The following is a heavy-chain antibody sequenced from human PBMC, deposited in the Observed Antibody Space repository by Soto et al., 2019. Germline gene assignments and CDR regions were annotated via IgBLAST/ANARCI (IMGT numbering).Heavy chain of an antibody. CDR1: GYTFTGYY. V-gene: IGHV1-2*04. J-gene: IGHJ3*02. CDR2: INPNSGGT. D-gene: IGHD1-26*01. CDR3: ARVGATTVGGAFDI. Sequence: ASVKVSCKASGYTFTGYYMHWVRQAPGQGLEWMGWINPNSGGTNYAQKFQGWVTMTRDTSISTAYMELSRLRSDDTAVYYCARVGATTVGGAFDIWGQGTMVTVSS.